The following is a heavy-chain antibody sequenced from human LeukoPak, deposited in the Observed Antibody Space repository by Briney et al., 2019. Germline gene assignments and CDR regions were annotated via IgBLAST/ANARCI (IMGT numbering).Heavy chain of an antibody. CDR3: ARFVVVPAALRIYYYYMDV. D-gene: IGHD2-2*01. CDR2: INPNSGGT. CDR1: GYTFTGYY. J-gene: IGHJ6*03. Sequence: ASVKVSCKASGYTFTGYYMHWVRQAPGQGLEWMGWINPNSGGTNHAQKFQGRVTMTRDTSISTAYMELSRLRSDDTAVYYCARFVVVPAALRIYYYYMDVWGKGTTVTVSS. V-gene: IGHV1-2*02.